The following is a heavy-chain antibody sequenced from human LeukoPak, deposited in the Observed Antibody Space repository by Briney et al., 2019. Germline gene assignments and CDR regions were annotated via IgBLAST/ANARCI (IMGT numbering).Heavy chain of an antibody. J-gene: IGHJ6*03. V-gene: IGHV4-59*01. D-gene: IGHD5-18*01. CDR2: IYYSGST. CDR3: ARVDTAMGYYYYYYMDV. CDR1: GGSISSYY. Sequence: SETLSFTCTVSGGSISSYYWSWIRQPPGKGLEWIGYIYYSGSTNYNPSLKSRVTISVDTSKNQFSLKLSSVTAADTAVYYCARVDTAMGYYYYYYMDVWGKGTTVTVSS.